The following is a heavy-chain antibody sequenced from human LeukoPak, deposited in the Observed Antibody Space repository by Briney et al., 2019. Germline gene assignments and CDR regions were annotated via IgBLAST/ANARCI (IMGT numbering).Heavy chain of an antibody. CDR2: INHSGST. J-gene: IGHJ4*02. D-gene: IGHD6-19*01. Sequence: SETLSLTCAVYGGSFSGYYWSWIRQPPGKGLEWIGEINHSGSTNYNPSLKSRVTISVDTSKNQFSLKLSSVTAADTAVYYCARGLRFRSGWFHFDYWVQGTLVTVCS. V-gene: IGHV4-34*01. CDR1: GGSFSGYY. CDR3: ARGLRFRSGWFHFDY.